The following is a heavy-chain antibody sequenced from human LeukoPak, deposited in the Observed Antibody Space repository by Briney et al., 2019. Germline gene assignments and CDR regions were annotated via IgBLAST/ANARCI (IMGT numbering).Heavy chain of an antibody. V-gene: IGHV4-4*07. CDR2: IHFTGET. CDR3: ARGAGYCSSTSCYVFSVDYYYYGMDV. D-gene: IGHD2-2*01. CDR1: GGSVTSNY. Sequence: PSETLSLTCTVSGGSVTSNYWNWIRQPAGSGLEWIGRIHFTGETNYNPSLKSRVSMSVDTSKNHFSLKLSSVTAADTAVYYCARGAGYCSSTSCYVFSVDYYYYGMDVWGQGTTVTVSS. J-gene: IGHJ6*02.